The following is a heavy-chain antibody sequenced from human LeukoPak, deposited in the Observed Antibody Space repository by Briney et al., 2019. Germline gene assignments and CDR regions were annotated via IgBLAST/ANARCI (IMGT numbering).Heavy chain of an antibody. CDR3: AREFRGGDPFDY. J-gene: IGHJ4*02. CDR2: INAGNGNT. CDR1: GYTFTSYA. V-gene: IGHV1-3*01. Sequence: ASVKVSCKASGYTFTSYAMHWVRQAPGQRLEWMGWINAGNGNTKYSQKFQGRVTITRDTSASTAYMELRILRSDDTAVYYCAREFRGGDPFDYWGQGTLVTVSS. D-gene: IGHD3-16*01.